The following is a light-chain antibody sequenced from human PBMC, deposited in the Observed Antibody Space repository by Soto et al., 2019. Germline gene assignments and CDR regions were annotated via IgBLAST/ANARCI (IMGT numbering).Light chain of an antibody. V-gene: IGKV1-39*01. CDR1: QSISSY. J-gene: IGKJ2*01. CDR3: QQSYSTPYT. CDR2: AAS. Sequence: DIQMTQSPSSLSASVGDRVTITCRASQSISSYLNWYQQKPGKVPKLLISAASTLRSGVPPRFSGSGSGTASTLTIGCLHPEDFETYYCQQSYSTPYTFGQGTNLQIK.